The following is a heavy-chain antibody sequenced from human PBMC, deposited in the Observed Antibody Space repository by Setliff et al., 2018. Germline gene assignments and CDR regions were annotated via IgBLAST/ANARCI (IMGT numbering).Heavy chain of an antibody. CDR3: ASIDWGENFYNTDV. CDR1: GFTFSRYW. CDR2: INPDGSIT. Sequence: GGPLRLSCAASGFTFSRYWMYWVRQVPGKGLVWVSRINPDGSITNYADSVRGRFTISRDNAKNTLYLQMNSLRAEDTAVYFCASIDWGENFYNTDVWGKGTTVTVSS. V-gene: IGHV3-74*01. D-gene: IGHD7-27*01. J-gene: IGHJ6*03.